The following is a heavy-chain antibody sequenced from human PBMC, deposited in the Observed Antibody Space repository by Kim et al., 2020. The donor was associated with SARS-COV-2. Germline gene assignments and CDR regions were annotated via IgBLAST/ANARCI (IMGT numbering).Heavy chain of an antibody. Sequence: ARFTISRDNAKNSLYLQMNSLRAEDTAVYYCARVIAVAGTNYFYYYAMDVWGQGTTVTVSS. D-gene: IGHD6-19*01. V-gene: IGHV3-11*06. J-gene: IGHJ6*02. CDR3: ARVIAVAGTNYFYYYAMDV.